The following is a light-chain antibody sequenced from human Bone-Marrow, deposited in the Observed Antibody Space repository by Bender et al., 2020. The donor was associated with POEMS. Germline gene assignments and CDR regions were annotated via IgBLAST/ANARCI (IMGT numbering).Light chain of an antibody. Sequence: QSALTQPASVSGSPGQSITISCTGTSSDVGAYNYVSWYQQHPGKVPKLMIYDVSNRPSGVSYRFSGSKSGNTASLTIFGLQAEDEADYYCTSRTNKQTLVFGGGTKLTVL. J-gene: IGLJ2*01. CDR3: TSRTNKQTLV. CDR2: DVS. CDR1: SSDVGAYNY. V-gene: IGLV2-14*03.